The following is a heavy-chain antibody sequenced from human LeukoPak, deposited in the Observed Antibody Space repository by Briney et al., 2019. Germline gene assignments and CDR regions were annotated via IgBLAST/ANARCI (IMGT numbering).Heavy chain of an antibody. CDR2: IYSGGCT. J-gene: IGHJ4*02. V-gene: IGHV3-66*02. CDR3: ARELH. CDR1: GFTFSNAW. Sequence: GGSLRLSCAASGFTFSNAWMSWVRQAPGKGLEWVSVIYSGGCTYYADSVKGRFTISRDNSKNTLYLQMNSLRTEDTAVYYCARELHWGQGTLVTVSS. D-gene: IGHD1-26*01.